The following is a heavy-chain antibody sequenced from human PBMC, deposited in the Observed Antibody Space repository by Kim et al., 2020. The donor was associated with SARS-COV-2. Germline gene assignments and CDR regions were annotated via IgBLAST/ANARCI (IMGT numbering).Heavy chain of an antibody. CDR3: ARHERGYYDFWSGHSFSIPNWFDP. V-gene: IGHV4-59*08. D-gene: IGHD3-3*01. Sequence: SETLSLTCTVSGGSISSYYWSWIRQPPGKGLEWIGYIYYSGSTNYNPSLKSRVTISVDTSKNQFSLKLSSVTAADTAVYYCARHERGYYDFWSGHSFSIPNWFDPWGQGTLVTVSS. CDR1: GGSISSYY. CDR2: IYYSGST. J-gene: IGHJ5*02.